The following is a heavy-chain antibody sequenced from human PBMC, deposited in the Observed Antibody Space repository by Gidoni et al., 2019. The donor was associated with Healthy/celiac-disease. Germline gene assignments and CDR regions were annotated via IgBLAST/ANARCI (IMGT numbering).Heavy chain of an antibody. CDR1: GYSISSGYY. V-gene: IGHV4-38-2*02. CDR2: IYHSGST. Sequence: QVQLQESGPGLVKPSETLSLTCAVSGYSISSGYYWGWIRQPPGKGLEWIGSIYHSGSTYYNPSLKSRVTISVDTSKNQFSLKLSSVTAADTAVYYCARDQPHPYSSGWYIRPYYYYYYGMDVWGQGTTVTVSS. D-gene: IGHD6-19*01. J-gene: IGHJ6*02. CDR3: ARDQPHPYSSGWYIRPYYYYYYGMDV.